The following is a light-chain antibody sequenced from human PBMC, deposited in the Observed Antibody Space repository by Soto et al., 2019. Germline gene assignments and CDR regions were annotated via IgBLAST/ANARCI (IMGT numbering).Light chain of an antibody. J-gene: IGLJ3*02. V-gene: IGLV2-14*01. CDR1: SIDVGAYNY. Sequence: QSALTHPPSVPGSPGQSLTISCAGTSIDVGAYNYVSWYQQHPGKAPKLVIYEVSNRPSGVPNRFSGSKSGNKASLTISGLQAEDEADYYCSSYTSSTTQVFGGGTKLTVL. CDR2: EVS. CDR3: SSYTSSTTQV.